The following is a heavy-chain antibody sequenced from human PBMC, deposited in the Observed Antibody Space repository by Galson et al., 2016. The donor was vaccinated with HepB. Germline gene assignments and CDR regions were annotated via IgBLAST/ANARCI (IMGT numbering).Heavy chain of an antibody. D-gene: IGHD2-15*01. CDR1: GFTVSSNY. CDR3: ARHSGSAYSEGYFDH. J-gene: IGHJ4*02. V-gene: IGHV3-53*01. CDR2: MYISGST. Sequence: SLRLSCAASGFTVSSNYMNWVRQAPGKGLEWVSVMYISGSTYFADSVKGRFTMSRDNSKNTLYLQMNSLRAEDTAVYYCARHSGSAYSEGYFDHWGQGALVTVSS.